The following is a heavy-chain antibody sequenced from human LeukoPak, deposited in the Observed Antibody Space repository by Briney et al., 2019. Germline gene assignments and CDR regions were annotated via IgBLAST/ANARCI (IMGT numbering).Heavy chain of an antibody. CDR3: ARPRFPYYRLSGADYYYMGV. CDR1: GGTFSSYA. Sequence: VASVTVSCKASGGTFSSYAISWVRQAPGQGLEWMGGIIPIFGTTSYAQKFQGRVTITTDKSTSTAYMELSSLRSEDTAVYYCARPRFPYYRLSGADYYYMGVWGKGTTVTVSS. J-gene: IGHJ6*03. CDR2: IIPIFGTT. V-gene: IGHV1-69*05. D-gene: IGHD3-10*01.